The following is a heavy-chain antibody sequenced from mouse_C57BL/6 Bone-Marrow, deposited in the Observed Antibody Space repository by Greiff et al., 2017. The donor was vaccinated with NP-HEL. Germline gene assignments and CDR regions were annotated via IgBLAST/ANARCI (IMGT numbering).Heavy chain of an antibody. V-gene: IGHV14-4*01. J-gene: IGHJ3*01. CDR1: GFNIKDDY. D-gene: IGHD2-1*01. CDR2: IDPENGDT. Sequence: DVHLAESGAELVRPGASVKLSCTASGFNIKDDYMHWVKQRPEQGLEWIGWIDPENGDTEYASKFQGKATITADTSSNTAYLQLSSLTSEDTAVYYCTTEGNPFAYWGQGTLVTVSA. CDR3: TTEGNPFAY.